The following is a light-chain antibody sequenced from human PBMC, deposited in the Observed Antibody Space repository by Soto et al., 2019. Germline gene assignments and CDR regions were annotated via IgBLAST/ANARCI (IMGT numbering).Light chain of an antibody. CDR1: QSLLYDANNKNY. CDR2: WAS. CDR3: QQYYGTVLT. Sequence: DIVMTQSPESLAVSLGERATINCKSSQSLLYDANNKNYLAWYQHTPGQPPKLLIYWASSRESGVPDRFSGSGSGTDFNLTITSLQAEDVAVYYCQQYYGTVLTFGGGTKVDIK. V-gene: IGKV4-1*01. J-gene: IGKJ4*01.